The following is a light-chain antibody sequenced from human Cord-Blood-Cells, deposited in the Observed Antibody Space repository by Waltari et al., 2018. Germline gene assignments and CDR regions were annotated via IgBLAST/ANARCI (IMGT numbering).Light chain of an antibody. J-gene: IGKJ2*01. CDR3: QQYNSYSPT. Sequence: DIQMTQSPSTLSASVGDRVTITCRASQSISSWLAWYQQKPGKAPKLLIYKASSLESGVPSRFGGSGSVTEFTLTISSLQPDDFATYYCQQYNSYSPTFGQGTKLEIK. V-gene: IGKV1-5*03. CDR2: KAS. CDR1: QSISSW.